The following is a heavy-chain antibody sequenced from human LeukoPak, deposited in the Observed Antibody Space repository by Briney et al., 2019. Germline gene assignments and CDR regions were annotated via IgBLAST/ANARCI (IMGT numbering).Heavy chain of an antibody. CDR3: AKSGGWYDGYFDY. J-gene: IGHJ4*02. D-gene: IGHD6-19*01. CDR2: ISGSGGST. CDR1: GFTFSSYW. Sequence: GSLRLSCAASGFTFSSYWMSWVRQAPGKGLEWVSAISGSGGSTYYADSVKGRFTISRDNSKNTLYLQMNSLRAEDTAVYYCAKSGGWYDGYFDYWGQGTLVTVSS. V-gene: IGHV3-23*01.